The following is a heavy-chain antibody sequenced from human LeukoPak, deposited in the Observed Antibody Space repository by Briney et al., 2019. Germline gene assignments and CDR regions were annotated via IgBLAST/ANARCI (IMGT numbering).Heavy chain of an antibody. Sequence: GGSLRLSCAASGFTFSSYGMSWVRQAPGKGLEWVSAISGSGGSTYYADSVKGRFTISRDNAKNSLYLQMNSLRAEDTAVYYCARPENLGAPHVDDAFDIWGQGTMVTVSS. V-gene: IGHV3-23*01. CDR3: ARPENLGAPHVDDAFDI. CDR2: ISGSGGST. D-gene: IGHD1-26*01. CDR1: GFTFSSYG. J-gene: IGHJ3*02.